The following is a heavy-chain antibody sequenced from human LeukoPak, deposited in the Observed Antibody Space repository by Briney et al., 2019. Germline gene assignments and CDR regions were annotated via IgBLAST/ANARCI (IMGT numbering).Heavy chain of an antibody. CDR2: IKEDEREK. CDR1: GFVFTTYT. Sequence: GGALRLSCAASGFVFTTYTMSWVRQGPGEGGEGGAQIKEDEREKKYVESVKGPFTISRHHAKNFMYLEMNSLRVEDTAIYYCTREYWGIDYWGQGVLVTVSS. V-gene: IGHV3-7*01. D-gene: IGHD3-16*01. J-gene: IGHJ4*02. CDR3: TREYWGIDY.